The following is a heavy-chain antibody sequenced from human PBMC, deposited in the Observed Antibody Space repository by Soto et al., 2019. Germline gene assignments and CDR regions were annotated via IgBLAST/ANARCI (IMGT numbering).Heavy chain of an antibody. Sequence: QVQLVESGGGVVQPGRALRLSCVASGFTFTNHGWHWVRQAPGKGLEWVAMIWFDGSKKNYADSVKGRFTISRDDSKNTFYLQMNSLSTEDTAVYYCARDRCATGSHAGWFAPLGQGTLVTVSS. V-gene: IGHV3-33*01. J-gene: IGHJ5*02. D-gene: IGHD3-10*01. CDR3: ARDRCATGSHAGWFAP. CDR2: IWFDGSKK. CDR1: GFTFTNHG.